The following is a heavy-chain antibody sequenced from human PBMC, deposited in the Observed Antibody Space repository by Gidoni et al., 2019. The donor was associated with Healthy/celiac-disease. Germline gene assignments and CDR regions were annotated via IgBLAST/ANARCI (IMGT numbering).Heavy chain of an antibody. CDR3: ARDWVKWLKGYYFDY. CDR1: GFTFSSYA. Sequence: QVQLVESGGGVVQPGRSLRLSCAASGFTFSSYAMHWVRQAPGKGLEWVAVISYDGSNKYYADSVKGRFTISRDNSKNTLYLQMNSLRAEDTAVYYCARDWVKWLKGYYFDYWGQGTLVTVSS. V-gene: IGHV3-30-3*01. D-gene: IGHD6-19*01. J-gene: IGHJ4*02. CDR2: ISYDGSNK.